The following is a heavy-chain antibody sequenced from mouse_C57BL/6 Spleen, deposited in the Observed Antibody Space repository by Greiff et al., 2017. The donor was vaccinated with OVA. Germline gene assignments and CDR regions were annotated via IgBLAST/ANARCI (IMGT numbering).Heavy chain of an antibody. V-gene: IGHV1-52*01. J-gene: IGHJ3*01. CDR1: GYTFTSYW. Sequence: VQLQQPGAELVRPGSSVKLSCKASGYTFTSYWMHWVKQRPIQGLEWIGNIDPSDSETHYNQKFKDKATLTVDKSSSTAYMQLSSLTSEDSAVYDCARGDITTVEGAWFAYWGQGTLVTVSA. D-gene: IGHD1-1*01. CDR3: ARGDITTVEGAWFAY. CDR2: IDPSDSET.